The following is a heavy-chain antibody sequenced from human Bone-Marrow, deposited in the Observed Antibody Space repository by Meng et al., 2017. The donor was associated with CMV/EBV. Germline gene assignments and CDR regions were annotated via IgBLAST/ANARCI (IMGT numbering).Heavy chain of an antibody. CDR1: GFRFASYA. J-gene: IGHJ4*02. CDR3: ARVVSGSYYTFDY. D-gene: IGHD3-10*01. V-gene: IGHV3-23*03. Sequence: GGSLRLSCVASGFRFASYAMSWVRQAPGKGLEWVSVIYSGGSSTYYADSVKGRFTISRDNSKNTLYLQMNSLRAEDTAVYYCARVVSGSYYTFDYWGQGTLVTVSS. CDR2: IYSGGSST.